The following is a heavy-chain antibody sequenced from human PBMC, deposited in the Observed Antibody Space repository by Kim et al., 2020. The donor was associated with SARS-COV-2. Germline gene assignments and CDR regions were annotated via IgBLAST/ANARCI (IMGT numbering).Heavy chain of an antibody. CDR2: ISSSSYI. Sequence: GGSLRLSCAASGFTFSSYSMNWVRQAPGKGLEWVSSISSSSYIYYADSVKGRFTISRDNAKNSLYLQMNSLRAEDTAVYYCARDYYDSSGYGYYGMDVWGQGTTVTVSS. CDR3: ARDYYDSSGYGYYGMDV. D-gene: IGHD3-22*01. CDR1: GFTFSSYS. J-gene: IGHJ6*02. V-gene: IGHV3-21*01.